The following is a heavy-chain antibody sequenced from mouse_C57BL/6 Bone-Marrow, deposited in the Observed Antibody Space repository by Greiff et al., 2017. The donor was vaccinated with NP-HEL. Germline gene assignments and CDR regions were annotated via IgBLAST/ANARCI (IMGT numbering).Heavy chain of an antibody. V-gene: IGHV14-4*01. Sequence: EVQGVESGAELVRPGASVKLSCTASGFNIKDDYMHWVKQRPEQGLEWIGWIDPENGDTEYASKFQGKATITADTSSNTAYLQLSSLTSEDTAVYYCTTWALLYDYWGQGTTLTVSS. J-gene: IGHJ2*01. CDR2: IDPENGDT. CDR1: GFNIKDDY. CDR3: TTWALLYDY. D-gene: IGHD2-12*01.